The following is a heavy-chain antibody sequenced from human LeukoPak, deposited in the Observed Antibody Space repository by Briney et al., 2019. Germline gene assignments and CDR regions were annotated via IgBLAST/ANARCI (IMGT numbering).Heavy chain of an antibody. Sequence: PSETLSLTCTVSGGSISSYYWSWIRQPPGKGLEWIGYIYYSGSTNYNPSLKSRVTISVDTSKNQFSLKLSSVTAADTAVYYCARAPIAVAGTSAFDIWGQGTMVTVSS. CDR2: IYYSGST. CDR3: ARAPIAVAGTSAFDI. V-gene: IGHV4-59*01. D-gene: IGHD6-19*01. J-gene: IGHJ3*02. CDR1: GGSISSYY.